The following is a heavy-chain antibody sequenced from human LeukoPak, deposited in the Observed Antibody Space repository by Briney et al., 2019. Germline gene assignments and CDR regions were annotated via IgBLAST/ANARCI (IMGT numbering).Heavy chain of an antibody. CDR2: INPSGGST. CDR3: ARDSNYDILTGYYSNYYYGMDV. D-gene: IGHD3-9*01. V-gene: IGHV1-46*01. CDR1: GYTFTSYY. Sequence: GASVKVSCKASGYTFTSYYMHWVRQAPGQGLEWMGIINPSGGSTSYAQKFQGRVTMTRDTSTSTVYMELSSLRSEDTAVYYCARDSNYDILTGYYSNYYYGMDVWGQGTTVTVSS. J-gene: IGHJ6*02.